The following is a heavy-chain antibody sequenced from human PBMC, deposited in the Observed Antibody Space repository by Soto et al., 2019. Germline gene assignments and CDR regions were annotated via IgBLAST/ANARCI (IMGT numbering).Heavy chain of an antibody. CDR2: IYYSGST. D-gene: IGHD5-12*01. Sequence: QLQLQESGPGLVKPSETLSLTCTVSGGSISSSSYYWGWIRQPPGKGLEWIGSIYYSGSTYYNPSLKSRVTISVDTSKNQFSLKLSSVTAADTAVYYCARLMMGYSGYANFDYWGQGTLVTVSS. CDR3: ARLMMGYSGYANFDY. V-gene: IGHV4-39*01. J-gene: IGHJ4*02. CDR1: GGSISSSSYY.